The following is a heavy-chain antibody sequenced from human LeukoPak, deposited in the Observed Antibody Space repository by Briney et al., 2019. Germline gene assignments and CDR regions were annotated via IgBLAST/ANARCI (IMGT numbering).Heavy chain of an antibody. CDR3: AKDGPVAGNDAFDI. CDR1: GFTFSPY. CDR2: ISGSGGST. D-gene: IGHD6-19*01. Sequence: GGSLRLSCVVSGFTFSPYMSWVRQAPGKGLEWVSAISGSGGSTCYADSLKGRFTISRDNSKNTLYLQMNSLRAEDTAVYYCAKDGPVAGNDAFDIWGQGTMVTVSS. V-gene: IGHV3-23*01. J-gene: IGHJ3*02.